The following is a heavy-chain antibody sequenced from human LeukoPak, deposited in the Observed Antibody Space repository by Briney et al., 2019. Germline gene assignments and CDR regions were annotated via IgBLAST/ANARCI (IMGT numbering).Heavy chain of an antibody. J-gene: IGHJ3*01. V-gene: IGHV3-23*01. CDR2: ISGRADST. CDR3: AKDHDYYNSGPV. D-gene: IGHD3-10*01. Sequence: PGGSLRLSCAASGFTLSNYWMHWVRQTPGKGLVWVSAISGRADSTYYAGSVKGRFSISRDNSKNTLYLQMNSLRAEDTAVYYCAKDHDYYNSGPVWGQGTMVTVSS. CDR1: GFTLSNYW.